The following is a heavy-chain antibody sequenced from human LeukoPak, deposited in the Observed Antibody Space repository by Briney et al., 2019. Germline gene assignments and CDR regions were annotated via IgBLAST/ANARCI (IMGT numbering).Heavy chain of an antibody. CDR3: TTGDSFLLWFGIDY. Sequence: GGPLRLSCAASGFTFSNAWMSWVRQAPGKGLEWVGRIKSKTDGGTTDYAAPVKGRFTISRDDSKNTLYLQMNSLKTEDTAVYYCTTGDSFLLWFGIDYWGQGTLVTVSS. V-gene: IGHV3-15*01. J-gene: IGHJ4*02. CDR2: IKSKTDGGTT. D-gene: IGHD3-10*01. CDR1: GFTFSNAW.